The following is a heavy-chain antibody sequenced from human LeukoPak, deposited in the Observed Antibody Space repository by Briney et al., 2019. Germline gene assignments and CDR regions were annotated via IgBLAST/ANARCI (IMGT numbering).Heavy chain of an antibody. V-gene: IGHV1-24*01. D-gene: IGHD2-2*01. J-gene: IGHJ5*02. CDR1: GYTLTELS. Sequence: ASVKVSCKVSGYTLTELSMHWVRQAPGKGLEWMGGFDPEDGGTIYAQKFQGRVTMTEDTSTDTAYMELSSLRSEDTAVYYCARDVPHYCSSTSCYQGWFDPWGQGTLVTVSS. CDR3: ARDVPHYCSSTSCYQGWFDP. CDR2: FDPEDGGT.